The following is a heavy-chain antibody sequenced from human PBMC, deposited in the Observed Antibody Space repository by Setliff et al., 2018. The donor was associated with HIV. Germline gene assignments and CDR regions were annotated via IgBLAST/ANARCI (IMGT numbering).Heavy chain of an antibody. Sequence: PGGSLSLSCAASGFTFIGYSMTWVRQAPGKGLEWVSAISGSSNYIDYEESVKGRFTISRDNSKTTLFLQMNSLRAEDTAVYYCAKSRDYQLLHYYGVDVWGQGTTVTVSS. D-gene: IGHD2-2*01. J-gene: IGHJ6*02. CDR3: AKSRDYQLLHYYGVDV. CDR2: ISGSSNYI. V-gene: IGHV3-23*01. CDR1: GFTFIGYS.